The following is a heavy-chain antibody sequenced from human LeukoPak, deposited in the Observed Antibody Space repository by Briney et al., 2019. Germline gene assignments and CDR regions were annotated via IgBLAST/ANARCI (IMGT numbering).Heavy chain of an antibody. CDR3: AKAALRYQLLSSLDY. Sequence: PGGSLRLSCAASGFTFSTYAMHWVRQAPGNGLEWVAVISSDGGNEYYPDSVKGRFTISRDNSKNTLYLQMNSLRAEDTAIYYCAKAALRYQLLSSLDYWGQGTLVTVSS. CDR2: ISSDGGNE. J-gene: IGHJ4*02. CDR1: GFTFSTYA. D-gene: IGHD2-2*01. V-gene: IGHV3-30*18.